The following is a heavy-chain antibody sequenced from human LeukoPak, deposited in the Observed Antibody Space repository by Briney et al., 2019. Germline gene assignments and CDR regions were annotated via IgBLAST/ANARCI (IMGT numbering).Heavy chain of an antibody. J-gene: IGHJ4*02. V-gene: IGHV3-30-3*01. D-gene: IGHD2-2*01. CDR3: ARNRDCRSVNCYRDFYY. CDR2: ISYDGNNQ. Sequence: GGSLRVSCAASGFTFSDSAMHWVRQAPGKGLEWVAVISYDGNNQYFAASVKGRFTISRANFKNTLYLQMDSLRAEDAAVYYCARNRDCRSVNCYRDFYYWGQGTLVTVSS. CDR1: GFTFSDSA.